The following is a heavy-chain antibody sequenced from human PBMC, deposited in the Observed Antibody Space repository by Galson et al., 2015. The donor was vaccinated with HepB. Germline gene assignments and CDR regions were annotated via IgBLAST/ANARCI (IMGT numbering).Heavy chain of an antibody. D-gene: IGHD2-15*01. V-gene: IGHV3-33*01. CDR2: IWYDGSNR. Sequence: SLRLSRAASGFPFSSYGMHWVRQAPGKGLEWVAAIWYDGSNRYHADSVKGRFTISRDNSKNTLYLQMSSLRAEDTALYSCARDLSGSGGAFDFWGQGTMVIVSS. J-gene: IGHJ3*01. CDR1: GFPFSSYG. CDR3: ARDLSGSGGAFDF.